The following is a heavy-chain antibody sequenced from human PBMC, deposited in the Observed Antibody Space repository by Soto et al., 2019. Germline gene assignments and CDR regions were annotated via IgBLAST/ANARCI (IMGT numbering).Heavy chain of an antibody. V-gene: IGHV3-9*01. J-gene: IGHJ4*02. CDR1: GFTFDDYG. CDR3: ARSGEFSASDYFGF. Sequence: EVQLVQYGGGWGQPGRSLRLSCGASGFTFDDYGMHWVRQAPGKGLEWVSSISWNSGRIGYADSVKGRFTISRDNVKNSLYLQMNSLRAEDTALYYCARSGEFSASDYFGFWGQGTLGTVSS. D-gene: IGHD3-10*01. CDR2: ISWNSGRI.